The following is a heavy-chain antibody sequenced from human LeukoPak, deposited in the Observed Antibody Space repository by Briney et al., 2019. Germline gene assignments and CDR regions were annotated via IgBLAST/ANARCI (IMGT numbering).Heavy chain of an antibody. CDR2: INHSGST. V-gene: IGHV4-34*01. CDR3: ARDIGDRDAFDI. Sequence: SETLSLTCAVYGGCFSGYYWSWIRQPPGKGLEWIGEINHSGSTNYNPSLKSRVTISVDTSKNQFSLKLSSVTAADTAVYYCARDIGDRDAFDIWGQGTMVTVSS. D-gene: IGHD3-10*01. CDR1: GGCFSGYY. J-gene: IGHJ3*02.